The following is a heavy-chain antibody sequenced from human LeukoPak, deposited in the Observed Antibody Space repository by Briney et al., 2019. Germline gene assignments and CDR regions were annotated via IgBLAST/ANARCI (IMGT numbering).Heavy chain of an antibody. V-gene: IGHV1-69*13. Sequence: ASVKVSCKASGGTFSSYAISWVRQAPGQGLEWMGGIIPIFGTSNYAQKFQGRVTITADESTSTAYMELSSLRSEDTAVYYCARWASSGSSYYYYYMDVWGKGTTVTISS. CDR1: GGTFSSYA. CDR3: ARWASSGSSYYYYYMDV. J-gene: IGHJ6*03. CDR2: IIPIFGTS. D-gene: IGHD3-10*01.